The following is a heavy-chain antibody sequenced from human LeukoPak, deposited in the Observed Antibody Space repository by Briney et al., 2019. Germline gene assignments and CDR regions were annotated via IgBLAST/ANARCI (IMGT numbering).Heavy chain of an antibody. Sequence: SETLSLTCAVYGGSFSGYYWSWIRQPPGKGLEWIGEINHSGSTNYNPSLKSRVTISVDTSKNQFSLKLYSVTAADTAVYYCASLGVGAPYYFDYWGQGTLVTVSS. J-gene: IGHJ4*02. CDR3: ASLGVGAPYYFDY. V-gene: IGHV4-34*01. CDR2: INHSGST. CDR1: GGSFSGYY. D-gene: IGHD1-26*01.